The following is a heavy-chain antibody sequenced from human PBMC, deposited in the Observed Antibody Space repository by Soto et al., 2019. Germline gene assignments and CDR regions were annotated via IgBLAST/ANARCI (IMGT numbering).Heavy chain of an antibody. J-gene: IGHJ4*02. Sequence: SETLSLTCAVYGGSFSGYYWSWIRQPPGKGLEWIGEINHSGSTNYNPSLKSRVTISVDTSKNQFSLKLSSVTAADTAVYYCASRGIDGTTADFDYWGQGTLVTVYS. CDR1: GGSFSGYY. D-gene: IGHD1-7*01. CDR3: ASRGIDGTTADFDY. CDR2: INHSGST. V-gene: IGHV4-34*01.